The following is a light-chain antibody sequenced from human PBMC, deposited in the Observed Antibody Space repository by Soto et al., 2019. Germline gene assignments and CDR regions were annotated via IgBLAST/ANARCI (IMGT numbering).Light chain of an antibody. V-gene: IGLV2-14*01. CDR1: SSDVGGYSY. Sequence: QSVLTQPASVSGSPGQSITISCTGTSSDVGGYSYVSWYQQHPGKAPKLMIYDVSNRPSGVSNRFSGSKSGNTASLTISGLQAEDEADYYRSSYTSSSTRVFGGGTKVTVL. CDR3: SSYTSSSTRV. J-gene: IGLJ2*01. CDR2: DVS.